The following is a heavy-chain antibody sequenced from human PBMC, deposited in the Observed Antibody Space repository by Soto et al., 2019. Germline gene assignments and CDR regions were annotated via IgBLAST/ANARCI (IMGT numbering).Heavy chain of an antibody. CDR3: ARVLLTPSTHLDR. CDR2: INPKNGDT. CDR1: GYFFNDYH. Sequence: ASVKVSCKTSGYFFNDYHMHWVRKAPGQGLEWMGWINPKNGDTNYAQKFQDRVTMTRDTSISTVYIELSRLTSDDTAVYYCARVLLTPSTHLDRWGQGTLVTVSS. V-gene: IGHV1-2*02. D-gene: IGHD2-15*01. J-gene: IGHJ5*02.